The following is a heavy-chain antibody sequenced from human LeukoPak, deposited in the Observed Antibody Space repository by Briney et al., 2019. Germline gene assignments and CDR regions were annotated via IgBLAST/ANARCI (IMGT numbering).Heavy chain of an antibody. V-gene: IGHV1-2*02. J-gene: IGHJ4*02. D-gene: IGHD2-2*01. CDR2: INPNSGGT. CDR1: GYTFTSYY. CDR3: ARGRCSSRSCYLFDY. Sequence: ASVNVTCKASGYTFTSYYMHWVRQAPGQGLEWMGWINPNSGGTSYAQKFQGRVTMTRDTSISTAYMELSRLRSDDTAVYYCARGRCSSRSCYLFDYWGQGTLVTLSS.